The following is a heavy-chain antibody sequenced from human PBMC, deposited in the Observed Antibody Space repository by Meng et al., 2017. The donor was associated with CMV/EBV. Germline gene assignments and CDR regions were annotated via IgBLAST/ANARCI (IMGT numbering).Heavy chain of an antibody. Sequence: QVQLVQSGAEVKKPGASVKVSCKASGYTFTGYYMHWVRQAPGQGLEWMGWINPNSGGTNYAQKFQGRVTMTRDTSISTAYMELSRLRSDDTAVYYCASGVSGGYYGGNWFDPRGQGTLVTVSS. D-gene: IGHD1-26*01. V-gene: IGHV1-2*02. CDR2: INPNSGGT. CDR3: ASGVSGGYYGGNWFDP. CDR1: GYTFTGYY. J-gene: IGHJ5*02.